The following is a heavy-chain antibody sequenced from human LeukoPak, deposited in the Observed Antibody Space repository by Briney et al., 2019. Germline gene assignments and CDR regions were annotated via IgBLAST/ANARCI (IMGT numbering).Heavy chain of an antibody. CDR2: ISYDGSNK. Sequence: GGSLRLSCAASGFTFSSYGMHWVRQAPGKGLEWVTVISYDGSNKYYADSVKGRFTISRDNSKNTLYLQMNSLRAEDTAAYYCAKVPDSSGWYYFDYWGQGTLVTVSS. V-gene: IGHV3-30*18. J-gene: IGHJ4*02. D-gene: IGHD6-19*01. CDR3: AKVPDSSGWYYFDY. CDR1: GFTFSSYG.